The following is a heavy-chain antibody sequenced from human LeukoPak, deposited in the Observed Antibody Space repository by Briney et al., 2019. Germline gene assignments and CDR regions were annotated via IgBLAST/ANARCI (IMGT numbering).Heavy chain of an antibody. J-gene: IGHJ3*02. V-gene: IGHV1-69*01. Sequence: SVKVSCKASGGTFSSYAISWMRQAPGQGLEWMGGIIPIFGTANYAQKFQGRVTITADESTSTAYMELSSLRSEDTAVYYCARDRNYYYDSSGYYNGAFDIWGQGTMVTVSS. CDR1: GGTFSSYA. CDR3: ARDRNYYYDSSGYYNGAFDI. CDR2: IIPIFGTA. D-gene: IGHD3-22*01.